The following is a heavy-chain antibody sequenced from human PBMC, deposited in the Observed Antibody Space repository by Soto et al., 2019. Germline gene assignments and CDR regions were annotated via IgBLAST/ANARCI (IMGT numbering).Heavy chain of an antibody. CDR2: IYPGDSDT. CDR3: ARIPAYYYDSSGYPYFDY. V-gene: IGHV5-51*01. J-gene: IGHJ4*02. CDR1: GYGFTSYW. D-gene: IGHD3-22*01. Sequence: AGESLKISCKGSGYGFTSYWIGWVRQMPGKGLEWMGIIYPGDSDTRYSPSFQGQVTISADKSISTAYLQWSSLKASDTAMYYCARIPAYYYDSSGYPYFDYWGQGTLVTVSS.